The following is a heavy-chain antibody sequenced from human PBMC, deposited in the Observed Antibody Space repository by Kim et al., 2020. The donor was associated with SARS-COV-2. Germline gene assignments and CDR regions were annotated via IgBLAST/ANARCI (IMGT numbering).Heavy chain of an antibody. CDR3: ARGGAPVAEAIF. V-gene: IGHV3-7*03. D-gene: IGHD2-2*01. J-gene: IGHJ4*02. Sequence: YKVDMGRGRFIISRDNAKNSGYLQMNSLRAEDTAVYYCARGGAPVAEAIFWGQGTLVTVSS.